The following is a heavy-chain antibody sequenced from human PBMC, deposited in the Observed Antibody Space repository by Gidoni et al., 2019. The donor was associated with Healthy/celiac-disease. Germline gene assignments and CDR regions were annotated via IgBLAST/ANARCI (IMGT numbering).Heavy chain of an antibody. D-gene: IGHD2-2*02. CDR1: GLPFSSYE. V-gene: IGHV3-48*03. Sequence: EVQLVESGGGLVQPGGSLSLSCAASGLPFSSYEMNWVRQAPGKGLEWVSYISSSGSTIYYADSVKGRFTISRDNAKNSLYLQMNSLRAEDTAVYYCARENTLGASLDYWGQGTLVTVSS. CDR3: ARENTLGASLDY. J-gene: IGHJ4*02. CDR2: ISSSGSTI.